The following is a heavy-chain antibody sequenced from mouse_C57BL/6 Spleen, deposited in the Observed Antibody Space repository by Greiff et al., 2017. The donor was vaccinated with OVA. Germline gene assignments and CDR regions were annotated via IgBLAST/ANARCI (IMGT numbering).Heavy chain of an antibody. D-gene: IGHD2-1*01. V-gene: IGHV1-54*01. J-gene: IGHJ1*03. CDR3: ARSGGNYIWYFDV. Sequence: VQLKQSGAELVRPGTSVKVSCKASGYAFTNYLIEWVKQRPGQGLEWIGVINPGSGGTNYNEKFKGKATLTADKSSSTAYMQLSSLTSEDSAVYFCARSGGNYIWYFDVWGTGTTVTVSS. CDR2: INPGSGGT. CDR1: GYAFTNYL.